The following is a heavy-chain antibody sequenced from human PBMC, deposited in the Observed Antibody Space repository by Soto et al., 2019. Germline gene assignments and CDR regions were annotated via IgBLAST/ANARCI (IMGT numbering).Heavy chain of an antibody. CDR1: GFTFSSYA. Sequence: HPGGSLRLSCAASGFTFSSYAMSWVRQAPGKGLEWVSAISGSGGSTYYADSVKGRFSISRYNSKNTLYLQMNSLRAEDTAVYYCAKYYYGSGSYGPPDAVDIWGQGT. CDR3: AKYYYGSGSYGPPDAVDI. V-gene: IGHV3-23*01. CDR2: ISGSGGST. D-gene: IGHD3-10*01. J-gene: IGHJ3*02.